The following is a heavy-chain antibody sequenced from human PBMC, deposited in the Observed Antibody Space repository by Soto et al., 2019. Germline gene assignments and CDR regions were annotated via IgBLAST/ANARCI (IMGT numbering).Heavy chain of an antibody. J-gene: IGHJ4*02. D-gene: IGHD6-6*01. Sequence: RLSCAASGFTFSSYGMHWVRQAPGKGLEWVAVISYDGSNKYYADSVKGRFTISRDNSKNTLYLQMNSLRAEDTAVYYCARDRGIAARPNADYWGQGTLVTVSS. V-gene: IGHV3-30*03. CDR2: ISYDGSNK. CDR1: GFTFSSYG. CDR3: ARDRGIAARPNADY.